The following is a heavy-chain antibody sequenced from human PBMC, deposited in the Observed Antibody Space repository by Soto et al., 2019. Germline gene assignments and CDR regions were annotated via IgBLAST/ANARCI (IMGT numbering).Heavy chain of an antibody. CDR2: IYYSGST. CDR1: GGSISSGDYY. D-gene: IGHD5-18*01. V-gene: IGHV4-30-4*01. J-gene: IGHJ5*02. CDR3: ARARGYSYGYGYNWFDP. Sequence: PSETLSLTCTVSGGSISSGDYYWSWIRQPPGKGLEWIGYIYYSGSTYYNPSLKSRVTISVDTSKNQFSLKLSSVTAAVTAVYYCARARGYSYGYGYNWFDPWGQGTLVTVSS.